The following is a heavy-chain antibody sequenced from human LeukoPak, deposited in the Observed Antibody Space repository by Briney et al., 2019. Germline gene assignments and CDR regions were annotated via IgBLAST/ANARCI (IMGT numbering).Heavy chain of an antibody. Sequence: RASLRVSSTASGYTFTSYYMHWVRHAPGHGLEWMGIIKPSGGSTSYPQKFQGRVTITREMSTSTVYMELSSLRSEGTAVYYCARELTEYYDFWSGYYSLVGYYYYYMDVWGKGTTVTVSS. CDR2: IKPSGGST. D-gene: IGHD3-3*01. CDR3: ARELTEYYDFWSGYYSLVGYYYYYMDV. CDR1: GYTFTSYY. J-gene: IGHJ6*03. V-gene: IGHV1-46*01.